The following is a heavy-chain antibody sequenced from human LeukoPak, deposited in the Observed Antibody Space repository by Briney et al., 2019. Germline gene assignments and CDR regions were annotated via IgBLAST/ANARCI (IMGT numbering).Heavy chain of an antibody. J-gene: IGHJ4*02. CDR1: GLTFSDYY. V-gene: IGHV3-11*03. Sequence: GGSLRLSCAASGLTFSDYYMSWIRQAPGKGLEWLSYIGSAGNYTNYADSVKGRFTISRDNAKNSLSLQMNSLRAEDTALYYCARSRISVSGSFDSWGQGTLVTVSS. D-gene: IGHD6-19*01. CDR3: ARSRISVSGSFDS. CDR2: IGSAGNYT.